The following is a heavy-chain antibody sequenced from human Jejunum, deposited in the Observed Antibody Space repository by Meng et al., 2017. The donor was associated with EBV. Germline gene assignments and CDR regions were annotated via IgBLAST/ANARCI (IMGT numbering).Heavy chain of an antibody. D-gene: IGHD2-2*01. V-gene: IGHV4-39*01. CDR3: ATHNTMYSSTAKFDY. Sequence: QLQLEEAGPGLVNPAEILSHAYTVSGGYIGSSTYYWGWIRQPPGKGLEWIGSIYTGGSSYYNPSLKSRVTISVDASKNQFSLKLTSVTAADTAMYYCATHNTMYSSTAKFDYWGQGTLVTVSS. CDR2: IYTGGSS. CDR1: GGYIGSSTYY. J-gene: IGHJ4*02.